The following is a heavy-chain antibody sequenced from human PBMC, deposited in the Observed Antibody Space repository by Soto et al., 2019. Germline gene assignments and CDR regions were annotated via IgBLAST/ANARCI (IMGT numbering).Heavy chain of an antibody. CDR2: ISSNGGNT. J-gene: IGHJ4*02. CDR3: AVWGVSTPLGKGHHYDSKDPYPFDC. CDR1: GFTFNSYV. D-gene: IGHD3-22*01. V-gene: IGHV3-64D*08. Sequence: GGSLRLSCSASGFTFNSYVIHWVRQAPGKGLEYVSAISSNGGNTYYADSVKGRFTISRDNSKNTLYLQMSSLRTEDTGVYYCAVWGVSTPLGKGHHYDSKDPYPFDCWGQGTLVTVSS.